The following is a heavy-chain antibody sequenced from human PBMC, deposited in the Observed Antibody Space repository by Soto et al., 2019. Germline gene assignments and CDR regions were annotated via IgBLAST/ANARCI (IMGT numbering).Heavy chain of an antibody. D-gene: IGHD6-13*01. CDR1: GFTFSSYG. Sequence: GGSLRLSCAASGFTFSSYGMHWVRQAPGKGLEWVAVIWYDGSNKYYADSVKGRFTISRDNSKNTLYLQMNSLRAEDTAVYYCARDRGQQRYYYGMDVWGQGTTVTVSS. V-gene: IGHV3-33*01. CDR2: IWYDGSNK. J-gene: IGHJ6*02. CDR3: ARDRGQQRYYYGMDV.